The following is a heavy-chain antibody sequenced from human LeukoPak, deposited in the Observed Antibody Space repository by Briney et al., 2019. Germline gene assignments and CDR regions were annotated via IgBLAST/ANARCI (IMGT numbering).Heavy chain of an antibody. V-gene: IGHV4-59*01. J-gene: IGHJ6*03. CDR2: IYYSGST. CDR3: ARTTEGGYTYDYFYYYCMDV. D-gene: IGHD5-18*01. Sequence: SETLSLTCTVSGGSISSYYWSWIRQPPGKGLEWIGYIYYSGSTNHNPSLKSRVTISVDTSKNQFSLKLSSVTAADTAVYYCARTTEGGYTYDYFYYYCMDVWGKGTTVTISS. CDR1: GGSISSYY.